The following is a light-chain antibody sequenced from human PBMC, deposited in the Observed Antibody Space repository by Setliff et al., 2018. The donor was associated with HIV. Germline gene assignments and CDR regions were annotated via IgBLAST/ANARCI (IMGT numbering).Light chain of an antibody. CDR1: SSDVGVYNY. Sequence: QSALAQPRSVSGSPGQSVTISCTGTSSDVGVYNYVSWYQQHPGKAPKPMIYDVSERPSGVPDRFSGSKSGNTASLTISGLQAEDEADYYCCSYAGRYTYVFGTGTKVTVL. CDR3: CSYAGRYTYV. V-gene: IGLV2-11*01. J-gene: IGLJ1*01. CDR2: DVS.